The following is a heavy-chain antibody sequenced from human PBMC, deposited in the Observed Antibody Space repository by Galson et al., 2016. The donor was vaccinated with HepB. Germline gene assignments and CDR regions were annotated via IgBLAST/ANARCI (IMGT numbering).Heavy chain of an antibody. D-gene: IGHD4/OR15-4a*01. V-gene: IGHV3-23*01. CDR2: ITGSGGGT. CDR1: GFTFSSDV. CDR3: ARERGGSNLDAFDI. J-gene: IGHJ3*02. Sequence: SLRLSCAASGASGFTFSSDVMSWVRQAPGKGLEWVSAITGSGGGTYYADSAKGRVSMTRDKSFSTAYMELSSLRSDDTAMYYCARERGGSNLDAFDIWGQGTMVAVSS.